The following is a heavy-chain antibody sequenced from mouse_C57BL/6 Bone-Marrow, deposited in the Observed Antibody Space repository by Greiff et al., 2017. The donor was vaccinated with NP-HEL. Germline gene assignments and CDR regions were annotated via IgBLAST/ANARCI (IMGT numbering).Heavy chain of an antibody. CDR1: GYSITSGYY. V-gene: IGHV3-6*01. CDR3: ARGDYGNYSFAY. D-gene: IGHD2-1*01. J-gene: IGHJ3*01. CDR2: ISYDGSN. Sequence: EVKLMESGPGLVKPSQSLSLTCSVTGYSITSGYYWNWIRQFPGNKLEWMGYISYDGSNNYNPSLKNRISITRDTSKNQFFLKLNSVTTEDTATYYCARGDYGNYSFAYWGQGTLVTVSA.